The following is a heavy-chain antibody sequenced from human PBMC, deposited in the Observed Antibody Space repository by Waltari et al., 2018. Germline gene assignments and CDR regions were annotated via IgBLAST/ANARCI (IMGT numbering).Heavy chain of an antibody. V-gene: IGHV3-23*05. D-gene: IGHD1-1*01. J-gene: IGHJ6*01. Sequence: EEQLSESGGGLVQPGGSLRLSCAASGFTFKDFDMTWVRQATGKGLEWVSNINSYGSDTQYADSVSGRFTMSRDNSRGTVSLEMNGLRAADTAVYYCVKVMGDLGTKYGLDVWGRGTTVTVSS. CDR2: INSYGSDT. CDR1: GFTFKDFD. CDR3: VKVMGDLGTKYGLDV.